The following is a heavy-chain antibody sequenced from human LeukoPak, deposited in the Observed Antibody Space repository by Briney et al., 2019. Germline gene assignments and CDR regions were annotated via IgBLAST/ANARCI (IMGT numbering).Heavy chain of an antibody. D-gene: IGHD3-22*01. V-gene: IGHV4-59*01. CDR3: ASRGYDSSGYYFDY. CDR2: IYYSGSN. Sequence: SETLSLTCTVSGGSISSYYWSWIRQPPGNGLEWIGYIYYSGSNNYNPSLKSRVTISVDTSKNQFSLKMSSVTAADTAVYYCASRGYDSSGYYFDYWGQGTLVTVSS. CDR1: GGSISSYY. J-gene: IGHJ4*02.